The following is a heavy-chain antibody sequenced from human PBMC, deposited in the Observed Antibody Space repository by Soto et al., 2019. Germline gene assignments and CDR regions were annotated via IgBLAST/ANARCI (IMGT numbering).Heavy chain of an antibody. J-gene: IGHJ4*02. CDR1: GFTFSSYG. CDR2: IWYDGSNK. Sequence: GSLRLSCAASGFTFSSYGMHWVRQAPGKGLEWVAVIWYDGSNKYYADSVKGRFTISRDNSKNTLYLQMNSLRAEDTAVYYCARDSYLYCSGGSCFPAYYFDYWGQGTLVTVSS. D-gene: IGHD2-15*01. V-gene: IGHV3-33*01. CDR3: ARDSYLYCSGGSCFPAYYFDY.